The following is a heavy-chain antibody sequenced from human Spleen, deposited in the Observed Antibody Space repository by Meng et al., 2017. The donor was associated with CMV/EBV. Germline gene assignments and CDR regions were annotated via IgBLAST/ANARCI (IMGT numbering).Heavy chain of an antibody. CDR2: INPKSGGT. CDR1: YIFTGYY. J-gene: IGHJ4*02. CDR3: ARDREGYSGYDPQFDY. V-gene: IGHV1-2*06. Sequence: YIFTGYYTHWVRQAPGQGLEWMGRINPKSGGTNSAQKFQGRVTMTRDTSVSTAYMELSSLRSDDTAMYYCARDREGYSGYDPQFDYWGQGTLVTVSS. D-gene: IGHD5-12*01.